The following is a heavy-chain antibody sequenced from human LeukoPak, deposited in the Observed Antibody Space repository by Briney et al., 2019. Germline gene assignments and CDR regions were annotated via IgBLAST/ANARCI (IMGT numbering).Heavy chain of an antibody. CDR3: TRDKGYSSSWFAQVFDY. CDR2: ISAYNGNT. CDR1: GYTFTSYG. V-gene: IGHV1-18*01. J-gene: IGHJ4*02. D-gene: IGHD6-13*01. Sequence: ASVTVSCKASGYTFTSYGISWVRQAPGQGLEWMGWISAYNGNTNYAQKLQGRVTMTTDTSTSTAYMELKSLRSDDTAVYYCTRDKGYSSSWFAQVFDYWGQGTLVTVPS.